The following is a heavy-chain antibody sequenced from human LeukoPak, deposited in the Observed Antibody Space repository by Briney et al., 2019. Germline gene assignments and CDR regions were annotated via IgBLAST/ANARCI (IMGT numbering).Heavy chain of an antibody. Sequence: GGSLRLSCAASGFTFSSYSMNWVRQAPGKGLEWVSSISSSSSYIYYADSVKGRFTISRDNAKNSLYLQMNSLRAEDTAVYYCARDSRRVGATGALDYWGQGTLVTVSS. CDR1: GFTFSSYS. J-gene: IGHJ4*02. CDR3: ARDSRRVGATGALDY. V-gene: IGHV3-21*01. CDR2: ISSSSSYI. D-gene: IGHD1-26*01.